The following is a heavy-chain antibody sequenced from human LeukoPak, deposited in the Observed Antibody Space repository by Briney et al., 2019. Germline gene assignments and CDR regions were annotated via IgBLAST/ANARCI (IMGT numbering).Heavy chain of an antibody. CDR1: GGTISSYY. D-gene: IGHD3-10*01. Sequence: SETLSLTCTVSGGTISSYYWSRIRRPPGKGLEWIGYIYYSGSTNYNPSLKSRVTISVDTSKNQFSLKLSSVTAADTAVYYCARDYTFGAFDIWGQGTMVTVSS. J-gene: IGHJ3*02. CDR3: ARDYTFGAFDI. CDR2: IYYSGST. V-gene: IGHV4-59*12.